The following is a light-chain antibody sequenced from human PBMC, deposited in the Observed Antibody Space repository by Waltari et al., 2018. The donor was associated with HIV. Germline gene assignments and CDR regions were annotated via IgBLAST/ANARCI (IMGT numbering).Light chain of an antibody. J-gene: IGKJ1*01. CDR1: QTIAKF. CDR2: SAS. Sequence: DIQMTQSPSTLSASVGDRVTVSCRANQTIAKFLNWYQHKQGEAPNLLISSASNLHGGVPSRFWASGSGTDFALTITSLQPEDVVVYYCQQTHSAPWTFGQGTKIDIK. V-gene: IGKV1-39*01. CDR3: QQTHSAPWT.